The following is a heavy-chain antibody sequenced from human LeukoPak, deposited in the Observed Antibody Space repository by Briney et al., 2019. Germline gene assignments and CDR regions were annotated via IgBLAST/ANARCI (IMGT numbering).Heavy chain of an antibody. CDR1: GGTFSSYA. J-gene: IGHJ3*02. D-gene: IGHD3-22*01. CDR2: IIPIFGTA. CDR3: AREHSSHYAFDI. V-gene: IGHV1-69*13. Sequence: GASVKVSCKAPGGTFSSYAISWVRQAPGQGLEWMGGIIPIFGTANYAQKFQGRVTITADESTSTAYMELSSLRSEDTAVYYCAREHSSHYAFDIWGQGTMVTVSS.